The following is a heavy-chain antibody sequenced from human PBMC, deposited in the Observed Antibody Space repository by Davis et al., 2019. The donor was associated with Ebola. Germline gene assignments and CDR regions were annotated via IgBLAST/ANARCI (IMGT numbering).Heavy chain of an antibody. V-gene: IGHV5-51*01. Sequence: GESLKISCKDSANSFTSYWIGWVRQVPGKGLEWMGLIYTGDSDTRYSPSFRGQVTISADKSIRTAYLQWSSLKASDTAIYFCASLRRTITGMDDGFDIWGQGTKVTVSS. CDR3: ASLRRTITGMDDGFDI. D-gene: IGHD1-20*01. CDR2: IYTGDSDT. J-gene: IGHJ3*02. CDR1: ANSFTSYW.